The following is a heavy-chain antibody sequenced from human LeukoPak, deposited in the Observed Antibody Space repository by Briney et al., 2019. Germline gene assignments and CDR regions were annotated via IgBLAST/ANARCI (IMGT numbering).Heavy chain of an antibody. D-gene: IGHD4-11*01. CDR2: INSDGSST. J-gene: IGHJ6*02. Sequence: GGSLRLSCAASGFTFGSYWMHWVRQAPGKGLVWVSRINSDGSSTSYADSVKGRFTISRDNAKNTLYLQMNSLRAEDTAVYYCARDSNDYSNYRFYYYYGMDVWGQGTTVTVSS. V-gene: IGHV3-74*01. CDR3: ARDSNDYSNYRFYYYYGMDV. CDR1: GFTFGSYW.